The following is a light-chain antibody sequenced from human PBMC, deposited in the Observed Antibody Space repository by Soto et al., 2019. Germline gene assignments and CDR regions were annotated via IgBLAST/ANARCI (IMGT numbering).Light chain of an antibody. CDR3: AAWDDSLNGYYV. Sequence: QSVLTQPPSASGTPGQRVTISCSGSTSNIGSNTVNWYQQRPGTAPKLLIYSNNQRPSRAPDRFSGSKSGTSASLAISGLQSEDEADYYCAAWDDSLNGYYVFGTGTKLTVL. CDR1: TSNIGSNT. J-gene: IGLJ1*01. V-gene: IGLV1-44*01. CDR2: SNN.